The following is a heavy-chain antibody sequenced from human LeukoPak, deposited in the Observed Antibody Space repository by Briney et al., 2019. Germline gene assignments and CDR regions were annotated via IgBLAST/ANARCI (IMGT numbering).Heavy chain of an antibody. J-gene: IGHJ6*02. Sequence: SETLSLTCAVYGGSFSGYYWSWIRQPPGKGLEWIGEINHSGSTNYNPSLKSRVTISVDTSKNQFSLKLSSVTAADTAVYYCARVRSIAAPLKRGFYYGMDVWGQGTTVTVSS. CDR3: ARVRSIAAPLKRGFYYGMDV. V-gene: IGHV4-34*01. CDR1: GGSFSGYY. CDR2: INHSGST. D-gene: IGHD6-6*01.